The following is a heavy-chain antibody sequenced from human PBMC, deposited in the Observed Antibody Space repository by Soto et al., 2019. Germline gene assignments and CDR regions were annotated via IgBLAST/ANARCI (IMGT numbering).Heavy chain of an antibody. J-gene: IGHJ6*02. Sequence: GGSLRLSCAIFESTVSRDWMNWVRQAPGKGLEWVSYISSSSSTIYYADSVKGRFTISRDNAKNSLYLQMNSLRAEDTAVYYCARADSGYAHGYYYYGMDVWGQGTTVTVSS. CDR3: ARADSGYAHGYYYYGMDV. D-gene: IGHD5-12*01. CDR2: ISSSSSTI. CDR1: ESTVSRDW. V-gene: IGHV3-48*01.